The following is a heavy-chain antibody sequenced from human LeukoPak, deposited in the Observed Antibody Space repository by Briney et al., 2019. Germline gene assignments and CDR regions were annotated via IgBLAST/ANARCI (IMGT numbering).Heavy chain of an antibody. Sequence: NPSQTLSLTCTVSGGSISSGDYYWSWIRQPPGKGLEWIGYIYYSGSTYYNPSLKSRVTISVDTSKNQFSLKLSSVTAADTAVYYCARVGWLRPRANYYYYYMDVWGKGTTVTVSS. V-gene: IGHV4-30-4*08. J-gene: IGHJ6*03. CDR2: IYYSGST. CDR1: GGSISSGDYY. D-gene: IGHD5-12*01. CDR3: ARVGWLRPRANYYYYYMDV.